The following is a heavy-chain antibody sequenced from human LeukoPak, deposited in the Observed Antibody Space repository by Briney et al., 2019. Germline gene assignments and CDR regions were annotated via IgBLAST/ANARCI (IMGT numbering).Heavy chain of an antibody. D-gene: IGHD1-1*01. J-gene: IGHJ6*03. V-gene: IGHV1-69*06. CDR2: IIPIFGTA. Sequence: ASVKVSCKASGGTFSSYAISWVRQAPGQGLEWMGGIIPIFGTANYAQKFQGRVTITADKSTSTAYMELSSLRSEDTAVYYCAREGTVQLERRGGYYYYMDVWGKGTTVTISS. CDR1: GGTFSSYA. CDR3: AREGTVQLERRGGYYYYMDV.